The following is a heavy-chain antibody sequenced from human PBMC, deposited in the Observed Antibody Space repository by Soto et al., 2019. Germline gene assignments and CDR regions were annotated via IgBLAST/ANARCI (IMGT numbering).Heavy chain of an antibody. V-gene: IGHV4-39*01. Sequence: QVQVQESGPGLVKPSDTLSLTCTVSGGSVSSRSYFWGWIRQSPGKGLEWIGTIYYNGSTYYNPSLKSRVTLSVDTSRNHFSLKLTSVTASDTALYYCARQRVVPATPTNWFYPWGQGTLVTVSS. CDR2: IYYNGST. CDR1: GGSVSSRSYF. D-gene: IGHD2-15*01. J-gene: IGHJ5*02. CDR3: ARQRVVPATPTNWFYP.